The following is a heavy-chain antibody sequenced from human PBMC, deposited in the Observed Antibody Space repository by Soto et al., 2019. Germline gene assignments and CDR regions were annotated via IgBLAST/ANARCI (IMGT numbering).Heavy chain of an antibody. D-gene: IGHD4-17*01. J-gene: IGHJ4*02. Sequence: EVQLVESGGGLVKPGGSLRLSCAASGFTFSRYSMNWVRQAPGKGLEWVSSITTSSYIYYADSVKGRFTISRDNANNSLYLQMNSLRAEDTAVYYCASSDYGDYVSFDYWGQGTLVTVSS. CDR3: ASSDYGDYVSFDY. V-gene: IGHV3-21*01. CDR2: ITTSSYI. CDR1: GFTFSRYS.